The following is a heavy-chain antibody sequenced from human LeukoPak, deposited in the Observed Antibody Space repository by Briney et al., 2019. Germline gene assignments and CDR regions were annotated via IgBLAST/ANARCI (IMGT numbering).Heavy chain of an antibody. CDR2: ISAYNGNT. CDR3: ARGYCSSTSCYYFDY. Sequence: ASVKVSCKASGYTFTSYGISWVRQAPGQGLEWMGWISAYNGNTNYAQKLQGRVTMTTDTSTSTAYMELRSLRSDDTAVYYCARGYCSSTSCYYFDYWGQGTLVTVPS. V-gene: IGHV1-18*01. D-gene: IGHD2-2*01. J-gene: IGHJ4*02. CDR1: GYTFTSYG.